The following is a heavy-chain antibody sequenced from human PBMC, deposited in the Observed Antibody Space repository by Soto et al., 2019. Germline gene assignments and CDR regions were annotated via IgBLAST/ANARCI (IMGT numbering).Heavy chain of an antibody. D-gene: IGHD3-10*01. CDR2: ISSSSSTT. J-gene: IGHJ4*02. CDR3: ATPIGSGLLSARGEDY. V-gene: IGHV3-48*02. Sequence: GGSLRLSCAASGFTLSSYAMNWVRQAPEKGLEWVSYISSSSSTTYYADSVKGRFTISRDNAKNSLYLQMNSLRDEDTAVYYCATPIGSGLLSARGEDYRGQGTLVTVSS. CDR1: GFTLSSYA.